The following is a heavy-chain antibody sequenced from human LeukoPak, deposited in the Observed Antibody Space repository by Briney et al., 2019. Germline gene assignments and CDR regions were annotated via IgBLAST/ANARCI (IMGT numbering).Heavy chain of an antibody. CDR2: IHPNSGKT. J-gene: IGHJ4*02. Sequence: ASVKVSCKASGYTFRSYEINWVRQAPGQGLEWVGWIHPNSGKTGYAQKFQGRVTMTRDTSTETAFMELSSLKFDDTAIFYCARGHYGGNRYFDIWGQGTLATVSS. CDR3: ARGHYGGNRYFDI. V-gene: IGHV1-8*01. D-gene: IGHD4-23*01. CDR1: GYTFRSYE.